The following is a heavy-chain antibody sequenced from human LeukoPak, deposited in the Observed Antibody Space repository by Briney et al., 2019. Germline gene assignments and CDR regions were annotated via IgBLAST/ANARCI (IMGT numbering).Heavy chain of an antibody. D-gene: IGHD2-15*01. CDR2: INPNSGGT. V-gene: IGHV1-2*02. Sequence: ASVTVSCKASGYTFTGYYMHWVRQAPGQGLEWMGWINPNSGGTNYAQKFQGRVTMTRDTSISTAYMELSRLRSDDTAVYYCARYCSGGSCPYYYYGMDVWGQGTTVTVSS. CDR3: ARYCSGGSCPYYYYGMDV. J-gene: IGHJ6*02. CDR1: GYTFTGYY.